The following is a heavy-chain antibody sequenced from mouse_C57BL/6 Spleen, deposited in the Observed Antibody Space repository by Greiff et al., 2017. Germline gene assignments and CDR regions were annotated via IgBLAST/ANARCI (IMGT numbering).Heavy chain of an antibody. CDR3: AREDYGSSSYWYFDV. Sequence: VQLQQSGAELVRPGTSVKVSCKASGYAFTNYLIEWVKQRPGQGLEWIGVINPGSGGTNYNEKFKGKATLTADKSSSTAYMQLSSLTSEDAAVYFCAREDYGSSSYWYFDVWGTGTTVTVSS. V-gene: IGHV1-54*01. CDR2: INPGSGGT. D-gene: IGHD1-1*01. J-gene: IGHJ1*03. CDR1: GYAFTNYL.